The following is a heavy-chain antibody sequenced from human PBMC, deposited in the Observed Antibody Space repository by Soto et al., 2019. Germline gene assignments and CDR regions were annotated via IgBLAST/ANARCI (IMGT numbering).Heavy chain of an antibody. CDR2: MNPNSGNT. CDR3: ARGPAAVTDYDCWSGYFPKYNWFDH. V-gene: IGHV1-8*01. J-gene: IGHJ5*02. CDR1: GYTFTSYD. D-gene: IGHD3-3*01. Sequence: QVQLVQSGAEVKKPGASVKVSCKASGYTFTSYDINWVRQATGQGLEWMGWMNPNSGNTGYAQKFQGRGTMTRNPFISTDYMELSSMRSEDRAGYYFARGPAAVTDYDCWSGYFPKYNWFDHCGQGTLVTVSS.